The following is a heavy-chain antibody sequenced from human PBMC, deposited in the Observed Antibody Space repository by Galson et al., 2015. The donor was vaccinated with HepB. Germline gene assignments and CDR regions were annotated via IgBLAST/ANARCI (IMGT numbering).Heavy chain of an antibody. CDR1: GYTFTSYY. Sequence: SCKASGYTFTSYYMHWVRQAPGQGLEWMGIINPSDGSTSYAQKLQGRVTMTRDTSTSTVYMELSSLRSEDTAVYYCAREGASARGSSLLEAFDIWGQGTMVTVSS. CDR2: INPSDGST. D-gene: IGHD1-26*01. J-gene: IGHJ3*02. CDR3: AREGASARGSSLLEAFDI. V-gene: IGHV1-46*04.